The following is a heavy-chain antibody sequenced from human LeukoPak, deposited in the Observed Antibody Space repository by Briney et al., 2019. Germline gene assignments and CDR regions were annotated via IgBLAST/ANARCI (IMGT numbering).Heavy chain of an antibody. CDR2: ISSSGSTI. J-gene: IGHJ6*02. CDR1: GFTFSDYC. CDR3: ARDLYSSSWYGVVYYYYGMDV. V-gene: IGHV3-11*01. D-gene: IGHD6-13*01. Sequence: PGGSLRLSCAASGFTFSDYCMSWIRQAPGKGLEWVSYISSSGSTIYYADSVKGRFTISRDNAKNSLYLQMNSLRAEDTAVYYCARDLYSSSWYGVVYYYYGMDVWGQGTTVTVSS.